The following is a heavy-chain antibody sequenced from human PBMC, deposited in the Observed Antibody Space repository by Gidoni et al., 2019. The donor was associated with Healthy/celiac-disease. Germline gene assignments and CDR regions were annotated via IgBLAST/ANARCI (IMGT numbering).Heavy chain of an antibody. V-gene: IGHV3-23*01. CDR2: ISGSGGST. CDR1: GFTFSSYA. J-gene: IGHJ4*02. CDR3: AKDLGISADYPVHPTGAMGGEFDY. Sequence: EVQLLESGGGLVQPGGSLRLSCAASGFTFSSYAMSWVRQAPGKGLAWVSAISGSGGSTYYADSVKGRFTISRDNSKNTLYLQMNSLRAEDTAVYYCAKDLGISADYPVHPTGAMGGEFDYWGQGTLVTVSS. D-gene: IGHD7-27*01.